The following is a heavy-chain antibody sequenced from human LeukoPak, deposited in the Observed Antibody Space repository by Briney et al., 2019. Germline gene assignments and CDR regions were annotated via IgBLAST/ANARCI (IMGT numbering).Heavy chain of an antibody. Sequence: SGGSLRLSCAASGFTFSSHGMDWVRQAPGKGLEWVAFIWYDGSKKYYVDSVKGRFTISRDNSKNTLYLQMDSLRAGDTAVYYSVRDRYSYLFDYWGQGALVTVSS. CDR2: IWYDGSKK. V-gene: IGHV3-33*01. J-gene: IGHJ4*02. D-gene: IGHD5-18*01. CDR1: GFTFSSHG. CDR3: VRDRYSYLFDY.